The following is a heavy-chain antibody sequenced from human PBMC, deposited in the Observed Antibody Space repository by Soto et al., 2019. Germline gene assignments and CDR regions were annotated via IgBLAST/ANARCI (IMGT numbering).Heavy chain of an antibody. CDR3: AKRDDWNYGNFDY. Sequence: HPGGSLRLSCAASGFTFSSYAMSWVRQAPGKGLEWVSAISGSGGSTYYADSVKGRFTISRDNSKNTLYLQMNSLRAEDTAVYYCAKRDDWNYGNFDYWGQGTLVTVSS. J-gene: IGHJ4*02. V-gene: IGHV3-23*01. CDR1: GFTFSSYA. D-gene: IGHD1-7*01. CDR2: ISGSGGST.